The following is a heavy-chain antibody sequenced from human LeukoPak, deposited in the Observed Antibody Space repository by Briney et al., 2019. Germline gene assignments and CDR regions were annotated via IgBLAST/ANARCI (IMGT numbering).Heavy chain of an antibody. D-gene: IGHD6-6*01. CDR3: ARHRAYSSSSPFDY. V-gene: IGHV4-34*01. CDR2: INHSGST. Sequence: SETLSLTCAVYGGSFSGYYWSWIRQPPGKGLEWIGEINHSGSTNYNPSLKSRVTISVDTSKNQFSPKLSSVTAADTAVYYCARHRAYSSSSPFDYWGQRALVTVSS. J-gene: IGHJ4*02. CDR1: GGSFSGYY.